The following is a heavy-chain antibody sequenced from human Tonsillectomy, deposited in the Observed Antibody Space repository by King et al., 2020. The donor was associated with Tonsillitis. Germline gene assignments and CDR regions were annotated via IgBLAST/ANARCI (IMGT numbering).Heavy chain of an antibody. V-gene: IGHV4-59*01. Sequence: QLQESGPGLVKPSESLSLTCTVSGGSISDYNWSWIRQPPGKGLEGMGYIHYSGSTNSNPSLKRRVTMSVDTSKKQFSLIVNSGTAADTAVYYCAREGSGHLDGFDIWGQGTRVTVSS. CDR3: AREGSGHLDGFDI. CDR1: GGSISDYN. J-gene: IGHJ3*02. CDR2: IHYSGST. D-gene: IGHD3-10*01.